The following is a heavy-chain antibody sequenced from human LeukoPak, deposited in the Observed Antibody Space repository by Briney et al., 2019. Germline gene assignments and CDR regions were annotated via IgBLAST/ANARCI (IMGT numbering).Heavy chain of an antibody. V-gene: IGHV3-30*03. J-gene: IGHJ4*02. CDR2: ISYDGSNK. Sequence: GGSLRLSCAASGFTFSSYGMHWVRPAPGKGLEGVAVISYDGSNKYYADSVKGRFTISRDNSKNTLYLQMNSLRAEDTAVYYCAASTYFDYWGQGTLVTVSS. CDR3: AASTYFDY. D-gene: IGHD2-2*01. CDR1: GFTFSSYG.